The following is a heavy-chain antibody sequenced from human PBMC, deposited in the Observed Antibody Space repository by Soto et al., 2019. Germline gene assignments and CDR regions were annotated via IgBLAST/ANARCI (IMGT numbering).Heavy chain of an antibody. D-gene: IGHD3-3*01. J-gene: IGHJ4*02. V-gene: IGHV3-33*01. CDR2: IWYDGSNK. Sequence: QVQLVESGGGVVQPGRSLRLSCAASGFTFSSYGMHWVRQAPGKGLEWVAVIWYDGSNKYYADSVKGRFTISRDNSKNTLYLQMNSLRAEDTAVYYCARAIKSGSFDYWGQGTLVTVSS. CDR1: GFTFSSYG. CDR3: ARAIKSGSFDY.